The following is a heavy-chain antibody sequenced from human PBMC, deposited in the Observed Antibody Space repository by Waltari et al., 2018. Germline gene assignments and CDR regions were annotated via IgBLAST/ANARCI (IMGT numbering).Heavy chain of an antibody. CDR2: TYPGDPDT. D-gene: IGHD5-18*01. CDR3: SLNRRDGYSSDD. V-gene: IGHV5-51*03. J-gene: IGHJ4*02. Sequence: EVQLVQSGAEVKKPGESLKISCKGSGYSFSTYWIGWVRQMPEKGLEWMGITYPGDPDTRYNPSLQGQVTISADKSISTAYLQWGSLKASDTAMYYCSLNRRDGYSSDDWGQGTLVTVSS. CDR1: GYSFSTYW.